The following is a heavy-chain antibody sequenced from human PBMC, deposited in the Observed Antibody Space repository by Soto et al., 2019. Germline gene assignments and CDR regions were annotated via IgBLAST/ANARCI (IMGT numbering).Heavy chain of an antibody. Sequence: QVQLVPAGAEVKKPGASVKVSCRASGYTFTSYGYTWVRQAPGQGLEWMGWISAFSGDTYYAQKLQGRGTLTTDTSTSTAYMDLRSLRSDDTAVYFCARGYYPSGWFDPWGQGTLVTVSS. CDR2: ISAFSGDT. V-gene: IGHV1-18*01. CDR3: ARGYYPSGWFDP. CDR1: GYTFTSYG. J-gene: IGHJ5*02. D-gene: IGHD1-26*01.